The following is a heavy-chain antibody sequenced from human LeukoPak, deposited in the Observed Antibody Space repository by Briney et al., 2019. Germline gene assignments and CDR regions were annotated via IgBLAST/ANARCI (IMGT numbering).Heavy chain of an antibody. J-gene: IGHJ4*02. V-gene: IGHV4-34*01. CDR2: INHSGST. D-gene: IGHD3-10*01. CDR3: ARGPLWFGELFHDY. Sequence: SETLSLTCAVYGGSFSGYYWSWIRQPPGKGLEWIGEINHSGSTNYNPSLKSRVTISVDTSKNQFSLKLSSVTAADPAVYYCARGPLWFGELFHDYWGQGTLVTVSS. CDR1: GGSFSGYY.